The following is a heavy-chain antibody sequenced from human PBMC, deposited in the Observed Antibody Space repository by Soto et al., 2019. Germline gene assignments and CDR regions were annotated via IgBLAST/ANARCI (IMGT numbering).Heavy chain of an antibody. J-gene: IGHJ4*02. CDR2: IYYSGST. D-gene: IGHD3-3*01. CDR3: ARDRRGDLDY. CDR1: GGSISSGGYY. Sequence: PSETLSLTCTVSGGSISSGGYYWSWIRQHPGKGLEWIGYIYYSGSTYYNPSLKSRVTISVDTSKNQFSLKLSSVTAADTAVYYCARDRRGDLDYWGQGTLVTAPQ. V-gene: IGHV4-31*03.